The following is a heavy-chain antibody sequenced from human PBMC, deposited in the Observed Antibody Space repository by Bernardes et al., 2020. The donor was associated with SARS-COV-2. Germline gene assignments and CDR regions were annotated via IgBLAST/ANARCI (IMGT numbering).Heavy chain of an antibody. J-gene: IGHJ4*02. CDR1: GGSLSGYY. Sequence: SETLSLTCAVYGGSLSGYYGSWIRQPPGKGLEWIGEMNQSGSTNYNPSLKSRVTISVDTSKNQFALKLSPVTAADTAVYSCARGRGDNIWGSYRVFDYWGQGTLVTVSS. V-gene: IGHV4-34*01. D-gene: IGHD3-16*02. CDR2: MNQSGST. CDR3: ARGRGDNIWGSYRVFDY.